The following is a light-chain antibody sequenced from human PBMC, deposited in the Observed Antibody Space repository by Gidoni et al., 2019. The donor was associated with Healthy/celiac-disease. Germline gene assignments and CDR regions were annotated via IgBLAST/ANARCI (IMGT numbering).Light chain of an antibody. CDR3: QQSYITPPT. CDR2: AAS. J-gene: IGKJ1*01. V-gene: IGKV1-39*01. Sequence: DIQMTQSPSSLSASVGDSVTITCRASQSISSYLNWYQQKPGKAPTLLIYAASSLQSGVPSRFSGSGSGTDFTLTISSLQPEDFATYYWQQSYITPPTFGQGTKVEIK. CDR1: QSISSY.